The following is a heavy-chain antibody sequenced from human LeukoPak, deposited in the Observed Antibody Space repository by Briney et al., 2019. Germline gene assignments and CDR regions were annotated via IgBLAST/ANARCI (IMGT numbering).Heavy chain of an antibody. CDR1: GYTFTSYG. CDR3: ARDLNWNNEIYYYYYMDV. Sequence: ASVKVSCKASGYTFTSYGITWVRQVPGQGLEWMGWISVYTGNTKYAQKFQGRVTMTTDTSTSTAYMDMSSLRSEDTAVYYCARDLNWNNEIYYYYYMDVWGKGTTVTVSS. J-gene: IGHJ6*03. CDR2: ISVYTGNT. D-gene: IGHD1/OR15-1a*01. V-gene: IGHV1-18*01.